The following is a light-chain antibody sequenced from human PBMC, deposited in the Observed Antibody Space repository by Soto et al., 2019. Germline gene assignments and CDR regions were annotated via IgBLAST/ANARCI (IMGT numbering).Light chain of an antibody. Sequence: QSALTQPASVSGSPGQSITISCTGTSSDVGGYNHVSWYQQYPGKAPEVMIYDVSNRPSGVSNRFSGSKSGNTASLTISGLQAEDEADYYCSSYTSSSSLVVFGGGTQLTVL. V-gene: IGLV2-14*01. J-gene: IGLJ2*01. CDR2: DVS. CDR3: SSYTSSSSLVV. CDR1: SSDVGGYNH.